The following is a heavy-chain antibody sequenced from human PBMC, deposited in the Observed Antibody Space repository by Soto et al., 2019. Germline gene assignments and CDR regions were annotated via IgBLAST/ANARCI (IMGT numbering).Heavy chain of an antibody. CDR3: ARVGTNGAWDYYFDY. CDR1: GVTFSSYS. V-gene: IGHV3-21*01. CDR2: ISSSSSYI. D-gene: IGHD2-8*01. Sequence: EVQLVESGGGLVKPGGSLRLSCAASGVTFSSYSMNWVRQAPGKGLEWVSSISSSSSYIYYADSVKGRFTISRDNAKNSLYLQINSLRAEDTAVYYCARVGTNGAWDYYFDYWGQGTLVTVSS. J-gene: IGHJ4*02.